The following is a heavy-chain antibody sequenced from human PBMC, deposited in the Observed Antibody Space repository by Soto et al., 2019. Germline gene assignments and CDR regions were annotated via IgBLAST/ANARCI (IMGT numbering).Heavy chain of an antibody. V-gene: IGHV4-4*02. CDR3: ASRWGRTFDY. J-gene: IGHJ4*02. CDR1: GGSISSSNW. D-gene: IGHD1-26*01. CDR2: IYHSGST. Sequence: PSETLSLTCAVSGGSISSSNWWSWVRQPPGKGLEWIGEIYHSGSTNYNPSLKSRVTISVDTSKNQFSLKLSSVTAADTAVYYCASRWGRTFDYWGQGTLVTVSS.